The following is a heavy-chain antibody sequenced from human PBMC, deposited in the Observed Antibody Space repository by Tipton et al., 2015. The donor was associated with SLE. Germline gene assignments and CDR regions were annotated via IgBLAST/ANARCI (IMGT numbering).Heavy chain of an antibody. V-gene: IGHV3-66*01. D-gene: IGHD6-13*01. Sequence: SLRLSCAASGFTVIDYAMSWVRQAPGKGLEWVSIIYSGGRTNYADSVKGRFSISRDNSKNTLYLQMNSLRAEDTAVYYCARDGSSSWLYAFDIWGQGTMVTVSS. CDR2: IYSGGRT. CDR1: GFTVIDYA. J-gene: IGHJ3*02. CDR3: ARDGSSSWLYAFDI.